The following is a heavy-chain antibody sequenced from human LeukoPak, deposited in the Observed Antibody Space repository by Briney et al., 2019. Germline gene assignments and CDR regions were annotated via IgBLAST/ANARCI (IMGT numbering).Heavy chain of an antibody. V-gene: IGHV3-21*01. J-gene: IGHJ4*02. CDR1: GFTFSDYT. CDR3: ARAIAVAGPYYFDY. Sequence: PGGSLRLSCAASGFTFSDYTMNWVRQAPGKGLEWVSSIGSVTTYIYYADSVKGRFTISRDNAKNSLSLQMNSLRAKDTAVYYCARAIAVAGPYYFDYWGQGTLVTVSS. CDR2: IGSVTTYI. D-gene: IGHD6-19*01.